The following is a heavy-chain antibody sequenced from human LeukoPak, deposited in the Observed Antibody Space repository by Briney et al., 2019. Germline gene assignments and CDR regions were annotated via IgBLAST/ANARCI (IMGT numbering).Heavy chain of an antibody. CDR1: GYTFTSYD. CDR3: ARQGVVFPTDYYYMDV. CDR2: MNPNSGNT. Sequence: GASVKVSCRASGYTFTSYDTNWVRQATGQGLEWMGWMNPNSGNTGYAQKFQGRVTITRNTSISTAYMELSSLRSEDTAVYYCARQGVVFPTDYYYMDVWGKGTTVTVSS. J-gene: IGHJ6*03. D-gene: IGHD3-3*01. V-gene: IGHV1-8*03.